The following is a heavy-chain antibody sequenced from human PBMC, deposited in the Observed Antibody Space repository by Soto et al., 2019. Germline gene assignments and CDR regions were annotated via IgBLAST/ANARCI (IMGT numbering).Heavy chain of an antibody. CDR2: MNPNSGNT. CDR3: ARGYDFWSVYYTLGRGNWFDP. V-gene: IGHV1-8*01. D-gene: IGHD3-3*01. CDR1: GYTFTSYD. Sequence: QVQLVQSGAEVKKPGASVKVSCKASGYTFTSYDINWVRQATGQGLEWIGWMNPNSGNTGYAQKFQGRVTMTMNTSISTAYMELSSLRSEDTAVYYCARGYDFWSVYYTLGRGNWFDPWGQGTLVTVSS. J-gene: IGHJ5*02.